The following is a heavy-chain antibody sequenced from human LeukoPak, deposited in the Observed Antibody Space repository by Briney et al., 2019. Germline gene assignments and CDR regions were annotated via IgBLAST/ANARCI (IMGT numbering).Heavy chain of an antibody. CDR2: IYYSGST. Sequence: SQTLSLTCTVSGDSISSDDYYWSWIRQPPGKGLEWIGYIYYSGSTNYNPSLKSRVTISVDTSKNQFSLKLSSVTAADTAVYYCASVMAAAGPDYWGQGTLVTVSS. J-gene: IGHJ4*02. CDR3: ASVMAAAGPDY. D-gene: IGHD6-13*01. V-gene: IGHV4-61*08. CDR1: GDSISSDDYY.